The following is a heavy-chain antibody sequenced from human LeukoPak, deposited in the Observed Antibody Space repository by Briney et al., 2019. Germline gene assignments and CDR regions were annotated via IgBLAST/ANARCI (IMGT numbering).Heavy chain of an antibody. CDR1: GFTFSNAW. CDR2: IHSKTDGGTT. J-gene: IGHJ6*03. Sequence: GGSLRLSCAASGFTFSNAWMSWVRQAPGKGLEWVGHIHSKTDGGTTEYAAPVKGRFTISRDDSKDTLYLQMNSLKTEDTAVYYCTRDVAYYYYMDVWGNGTTVTVSS. CDR3: TRDVAYYYYMDV. V-gene: IGHV3-15*01.